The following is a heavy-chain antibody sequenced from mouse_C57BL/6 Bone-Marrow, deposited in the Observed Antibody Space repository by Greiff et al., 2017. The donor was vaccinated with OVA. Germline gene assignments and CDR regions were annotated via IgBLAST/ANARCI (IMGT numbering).Heavy chain of an antibody. CDR2: IRHKANGYTT. Sequence: EVQLMESGGGLVQPGGSLSLSCAASGFTFTDYYMSWVRQPPGKALEWLGFIRHKANGYTTEYSASVKGRFTISRDNSQSILYLQMNALRAEDSATYYGARYPQLGRYFDVWGTGTTVTVSS. V-gene: IGHV7-3*01. CDR3: ARYPQLGRYFDV. CDR1: GFTFTDYY. D-gene: IGHD4-1*02. J-gene: IGHJ1*03.